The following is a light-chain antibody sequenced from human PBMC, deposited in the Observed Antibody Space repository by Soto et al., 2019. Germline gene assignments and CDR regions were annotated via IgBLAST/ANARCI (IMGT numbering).Light chain of an antibody. CDR2: AAS. V-gene: IGKV1-39*01. J-gene: IGKJ1*01. CDR1: HSIGTY. Sequence: DIQMTQSPSSLSASVGDAVTITCRAGHSIGTYLSWYQLKPGKPPRLLIYAASSLQTGVPSRVSGSGSGTDFTLTITGLQPEDFATYSCQQSYNSPPTFGQGTRV. CDR3: QQSYNSPPT.